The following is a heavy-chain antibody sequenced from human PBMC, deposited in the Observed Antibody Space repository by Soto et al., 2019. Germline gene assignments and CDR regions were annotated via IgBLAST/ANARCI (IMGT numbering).Heavy chain of an antibody. Sequence: GGSLRLSCAASGFTFSSYWMSWVRQAPGKGLEWVANIKQDGSEKDYVDPVKGRFTLSRDNAKNSLYLQMNSLRAEDTAVYYCAREDSSSSFVAFDIWGQGTMVTVSS. V-gene: IGHV3-7*01. CDR1: GFTFSSYW. CDR2: IKQDGSEK. D-gene: IGHD6-6*01. CDR3: AREDSSSSFVAFDI. J-gene: IGHJ3*02.